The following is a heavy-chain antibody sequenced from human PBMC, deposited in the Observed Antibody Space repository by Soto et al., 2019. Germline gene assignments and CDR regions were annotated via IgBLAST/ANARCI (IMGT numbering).Heavy chain of an antibody. V-gene: IGHV4-59*08. Sequence: HSWRLSLSCAVSSGCVSSYYGSWIRKTTGKGLEWIGYIYYSGSTNYNPSLKSRVTISVDTSKNQFSLKLSSVTAADTAVYYCAGSHSSLEWLFGFDYWGQGTLVTVSS. D-gene: IGHD3-3*01. CDR1: SGCVSSYY. CDR2: IYYSGST. CDR3: AGSHSSLEWLFGFDY. J-gene: IGHJ4*02.